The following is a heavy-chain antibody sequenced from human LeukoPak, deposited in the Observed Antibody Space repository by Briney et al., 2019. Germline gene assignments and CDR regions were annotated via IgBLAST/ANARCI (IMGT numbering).Heavy chain of an antibody. V-gene: IGHV1-18*04. CDR1: GYTFTSYG. J-gene: IGHJ4*02. CDR3: ARRYCSSTSCHVDY. Sequence: ASVKVSCKASGYTFTSYGISWVQQAPGQGLEWMGWISAYNGNTNYAQKLQGRVTMTTDTSTSTAYMELRSLRSDDTAVYYCARRYCSSTSCHVDYWGQGTLVTVSS. D-gene: IGHD2-2*01. CDR2: ISAYNGNT.